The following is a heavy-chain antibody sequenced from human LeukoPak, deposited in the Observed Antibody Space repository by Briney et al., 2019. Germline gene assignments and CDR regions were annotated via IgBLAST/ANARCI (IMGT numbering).Heavy chain of an antibody. J-gene: IGHJ4*02. V-gene: IGHV4-34*01. Sequence: SETLSLTCAVYGGSFSGYYWSWIRQPPGKGLEWIGEINHSGSTIYNPSLKSRVTMSVDTSKNQFSLKLSSVTAADRAVYYCAGYESGTSGLDYWGPGILVTVSS. CDR1: GGSFSGYY. D-gene: IGHD3-10*01. CDR3: AGYESGTSGLDY. CDR2: INHSGST.